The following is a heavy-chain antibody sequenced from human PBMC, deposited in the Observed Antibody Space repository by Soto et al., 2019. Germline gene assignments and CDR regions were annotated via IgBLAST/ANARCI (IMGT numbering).Heavy chain of an antibody. V-gene: IGHV3-23*01. CDR3: AKTYSSSWYPTNYYYYGMDV. CDR1: GFTFSSYA. Sequence: GGSLRLSCAASGFTFSSYAMSWVRQAPGKGLEWVSAISGSGGSTYYADSVKGRFTISRDNSKNTLYLQMNSLRAEDTAVYYCAKTYSSSWYPTNYYYYGMDVWGRGTTVTVSS. D-gene: IGHD6-13*01. J-gene: IGHJ6*02. CDR2: ISGSGGST.